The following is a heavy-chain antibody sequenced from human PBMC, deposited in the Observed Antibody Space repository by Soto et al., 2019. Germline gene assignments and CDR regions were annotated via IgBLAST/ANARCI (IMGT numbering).Heavy chain of an antibody. CDR3: ARNPMGASFTIFGVANPADFDY. Sequence: SETLSLTCTVSGGSISSGGYYWSWIRQHPGKGLEWIGYIYYSGSTYYNPSLKSRVTISVDTSKNQFSLKLSSVTAADTAVYYCARNPMGASFTIFGVANPADFDYWGQGTLVTVSS. D-gene: IGHD3-3*01. V-gene: IGHV4-31*03. J-gene: IGHJ4*02. CDR1: GGSISSGGYY. CDR2: IYYSGST.